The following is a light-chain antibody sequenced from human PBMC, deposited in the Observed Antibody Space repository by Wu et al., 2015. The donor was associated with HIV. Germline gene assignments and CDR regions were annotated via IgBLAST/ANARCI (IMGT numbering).Light chain of an antibody. Sequence: GDRVTITCQASQDISNYLNWYQQKPGKAPKLLIYDTSNLEAGVPSRFSGSGSGTHFTFTISSLQPEDIATYYCQQYHNLYTFGQGTKLEIK. CDR1: QDISNY. CDR3: QQYHNLYT. J-gene: IGKJ2*01. V-gene: IGKV1-33*01. CDR2: DTS.